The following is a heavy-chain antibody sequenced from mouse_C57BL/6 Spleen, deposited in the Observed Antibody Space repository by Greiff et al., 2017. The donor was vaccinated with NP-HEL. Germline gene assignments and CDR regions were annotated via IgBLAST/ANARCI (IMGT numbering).Heavy chain of an antibody. V-gene: IGHV1-72*01. Sequence: QVQLQQPGAELVKPGASVKLSCKASGYTFTSYWMHWVKQRPGRGLEWMGRIDPNSGGTKYNEKFKSKATLTVDKPSSTAYMQLSSLTSEDAAVYYCARRYGSNHWYFDVWGTGTTVTVSS. D-gene: IGHD1-1*01. J-gene: IGHJ1*03. CDR2: IDPNSGGT. CDR1: GYTFTSYW. CDR3: ARRYGSNHWYFDV.